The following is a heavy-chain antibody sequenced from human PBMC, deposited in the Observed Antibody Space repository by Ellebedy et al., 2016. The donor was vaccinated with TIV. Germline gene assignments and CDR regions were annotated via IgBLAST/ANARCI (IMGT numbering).Heavy chain of an antibody. CDR3: ARVQYSSSWYVNYGMDV. J-gene: IGHJ6*02. D-gene: IGHD6-13*01. CDR2: IKQDGSEI. CDR1: GFTFSNYW. Sequence: GESLKISCAVSGFTFSNYWMSWARQAPGKGLEWVATIKQDGSEIHYVDSVKGRFTISRDNAKNSVYLQMNSLRAEDTAVYYCARVQYSSSWYVNYGMDVWGQGTTVTVSS. V-gene: IGHV3-7*03.